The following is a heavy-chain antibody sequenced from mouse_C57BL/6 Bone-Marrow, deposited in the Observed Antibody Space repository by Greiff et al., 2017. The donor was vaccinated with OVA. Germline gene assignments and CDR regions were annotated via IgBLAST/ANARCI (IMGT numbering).Heavy chain of an antibody. CDR3: ARDYDYDDYAMDY. CDR2: INPSSGYT. V-gene: IGHV1-7*01. D-gene: IGHD2-4*01. Sequence: VHLVESGAELAKPGASVKLSCKASGYTFTSYWMHWVKQRPGQGLEWIGYINPSSGYTKYNQKFKDKATLTADKSSSTAYMQLSSLTYEDSAVYYCARDYDYDDYAMDYWGQGTSVTVSS. CDR1: GYTFTSYW. J-gene: IGHJ4*01.